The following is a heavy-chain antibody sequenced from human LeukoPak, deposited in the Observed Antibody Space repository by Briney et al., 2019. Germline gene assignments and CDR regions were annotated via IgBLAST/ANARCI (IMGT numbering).Heavy chain of an antibody. CDR2: IYSVGHT. J-gene: IGHJ5*02. Sequence: GGSLILSCAASGFIVSNNYMSWVRPAPGKGLEWVSVIYSVGHTYYADSVKGRFTISRDNSKNTLYLQMNGLRAEDTAVYYCARGLSHCSGASCSFTWGQGTLVTVSP. CDR1: GFIVSNNY. D-gene: IGHD2-15*01. V-gene: IGHV3-53*01. CDR3: ARGLSHCSGASCSFT.